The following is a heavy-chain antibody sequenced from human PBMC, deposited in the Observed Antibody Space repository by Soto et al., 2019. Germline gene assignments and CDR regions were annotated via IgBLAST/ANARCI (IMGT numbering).Heavy chain of an antibody. CDR1: GYSLTSYW. CDR2: IYPGDSDT. CDR3: ARPDYYYYYGMDV. J-gene: IGHJ6*02. V-gene: IGHV5-51*01. Sequence: GESLKISCKGSGYSLTSYWIGWVRQMPGKGLEWMGIIYPGDSDTRYSPSFQGQVTISADKSISTAYLQWSSLKASDTAMYYCARPDYYYYYGMDVWGQGTTVTVSS.